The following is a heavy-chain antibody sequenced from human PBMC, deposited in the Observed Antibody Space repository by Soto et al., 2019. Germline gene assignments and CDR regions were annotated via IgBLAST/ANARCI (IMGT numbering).Heavy chain of an antibody. Sequence: PGGSLRLSCAASGFTFSSYAMSWVRQAPGKGLEWVAGISGSGGSTYYADSVKGRFTISRDNSKSTLYLQMNSLRAEDTAVYYCAKEGGPGFTSSYYYGMDVWGQGTTVTVSS. V-gene: IGHV3-23*01. J-gene: IGHJ6*02. CDR3: AKEGGPGFTSSYYYGMDV. CDR2: ISGSGGST. CDR1: GFTFSSYA.